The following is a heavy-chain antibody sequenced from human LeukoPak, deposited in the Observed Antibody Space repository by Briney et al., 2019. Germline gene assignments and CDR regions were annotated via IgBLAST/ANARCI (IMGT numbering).Heavy chain of an antibody. CDR3: AREVTERRLHLNWLDP. CDR1: GDSISGTSFY. Sequence: PSETLSLTCTVSGDSISGTSFYWGWIRQPPGKGLEYIGSVYYTGTTYYNPSLKSRVTISVDPSKNLFSLKLTSVTAADTAVYYCAREVTERRLHLNWLDPWGQGTLVTVSS. V-gene: IGHV4-39*07. CDR2: VYYTGTT. J-gene: IGHJ5*02. D-gene: IGHD5-24*01.